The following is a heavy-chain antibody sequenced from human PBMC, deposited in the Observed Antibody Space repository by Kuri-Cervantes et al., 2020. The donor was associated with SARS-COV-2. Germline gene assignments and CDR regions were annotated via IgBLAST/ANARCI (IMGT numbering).Heavy chain of an antibody. Sequence: SETLSLTYTVSGYSISSGYYWGWIRQPPGKGLEWIGSIYHSGSTYYNPSLKSRVTISVDTSKNQFSLKLSSVTAADTAVYYCARRYGGHFHAVAAPGPYYFDYWGQGTLVTVSS. CDR1: GYSISSGYY. V-gene: IGHV4-38-2*02. D-gene: IGHD6-19*01. J-gene: IGHJ4*02. CDR3: ARRYGGHFHAVAAPGPYYFDY. CDR2: IYHSGST.